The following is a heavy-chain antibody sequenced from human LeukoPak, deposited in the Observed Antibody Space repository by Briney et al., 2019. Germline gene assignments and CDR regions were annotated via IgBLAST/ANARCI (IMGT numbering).Heavy chain of an antibody. J-gene: IGHJ4*02. CDR3: AKDAIVVVVAATISEVY. D-gene: IGHD2-15*01. Sequence: PGGSLRLSCAASGFTFSSYAMSWVRQAPGKGLEWVSAISGSGGSTYYADSVKGRFTISRDNSKNTLYLQMNSLRAEDTAVYYCAKDAIVVVVAATISEVYWGQGTLVTVSS. V-gene: IGHV3-23*01. CDR2: ISGSGGST. CDR1: GFTFSSYA.